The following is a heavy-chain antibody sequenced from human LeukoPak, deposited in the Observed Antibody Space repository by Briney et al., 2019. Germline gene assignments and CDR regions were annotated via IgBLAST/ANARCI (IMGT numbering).Heavy chain of an antibody. V-gene: IGHV1-69*13. CDR2: IIPIFGTA. Sequence: SVKVSCKASGGTFSSYAISWVRQAPGQGLEWMGGIIPIFGTANYAQKFQGRVTITADESTSTAYMELSSLRSEDTAVYYCSRARFGESRYYYYYMDVWGKGTTVTISS. CDR1: GGTFSSYA. D-gene: IGHD3-10*01. J-gene: IGHJ6*03. CDR3: SRARFGESRYYYYYMDV.